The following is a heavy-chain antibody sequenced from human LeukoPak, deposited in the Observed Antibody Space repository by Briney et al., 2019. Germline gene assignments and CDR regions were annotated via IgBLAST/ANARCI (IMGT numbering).Heavy chain of an antibody. J-gene: IGHJ4*02. Sequence: GGSLRLSCAASGFTFSSYAMSWVRQAPGKGLEWVSAISASGGSTSYADSVKGRFTISGDNSKNTLFLQMNSLRAEDTAIYYCAKDGYYYGSGSHHYDYWGQGTLVTVSS. CDR3: AKDGYYYGSGSHHYDY. CDR1: GFTFSSYA. CDR2: ISASGGST. D-gene: IGHD3-10*01. V-gene: IGHV3-23*01.